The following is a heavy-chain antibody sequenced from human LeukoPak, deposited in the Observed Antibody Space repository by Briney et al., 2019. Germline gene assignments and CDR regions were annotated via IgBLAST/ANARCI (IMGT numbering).Heavy chain of an antibody. CDR2: IYHSGST. D-gene: IGHD3-10*01. CDR1: GYSISSGYY. J-gene: IGHJ4*02. CDR3: ARDGYYYGSGSQTVDY. Sequence: PSETLSLTCAVSGYSISSGYYWGWIRPPPVKGLEWIGSIYHSGSTYYNPSLKSRVTISVDTSKNQFSLKLSSVTAADTAVYYCARDGYYYGSGSQTVDYWGQGTLVTVSS. V-gene: IGHV4-38-2*02.